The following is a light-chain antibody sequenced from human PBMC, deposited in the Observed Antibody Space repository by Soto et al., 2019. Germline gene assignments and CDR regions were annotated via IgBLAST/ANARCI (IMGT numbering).Light chain of an antibody. CDR3: ISYAGNHNLV. CDR1: SSDVGAYIY. Sequence: QSALTQPPSASGSPGQSVTISCTGTSSDVGAYIYVSWYQQHPGTAPKLIIYEVNKRPSGVPDRFSGSRSGNTASLTVSGLQPDDAADYYCISYAGNHNLVFGGGTKLTVL. J-gene: IGLJ2*01. CDR2: EVN. V-gene: IGLV2-8*01.